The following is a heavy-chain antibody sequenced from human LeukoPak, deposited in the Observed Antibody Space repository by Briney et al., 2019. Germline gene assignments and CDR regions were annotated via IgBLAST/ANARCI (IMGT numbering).Heavy chain of an antibody. J-gene: IGHJ4*02. CDR2: IYYSGST. V-gene: IGHV4-59*01. Sequence: KSSETLSLTCTVSGGSISSYYWSWIRQPPGKGLEWIGYIYYSGSTNYNPSLKSRVTISVDTSKNQFSLKLSSVTAADTAVYYCARATRYDILTGYSPGIFDYWGQGTLVTVSS. CDR3: ARATRYDILTGYSPGIFDY. D-gene: IGHD3-9*01. CDR1: GGSISSYY.